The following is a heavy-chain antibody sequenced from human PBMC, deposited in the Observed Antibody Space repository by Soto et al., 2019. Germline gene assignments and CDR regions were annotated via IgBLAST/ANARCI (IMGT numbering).Heavy chain of an antibody. V-gene: IGHV3-9*01. CDR1: GFTLDDYV. CDR2: FNWHTGSM. D-gene: IGHD3-22*01. J-gene: IGHJ6*02. Sequence: GGCLRLSCTASGFTLDDYVMRWVRQAPGEGLEWVSGFNWHTGSMGYADSVKGRFTISRGNAKDSLFLQMNSLRVEDTALYYCAKDIYSSSPGYGMDVWGQGTTVTVSS. CDR3: AKDIYSSSPGYGMDV.